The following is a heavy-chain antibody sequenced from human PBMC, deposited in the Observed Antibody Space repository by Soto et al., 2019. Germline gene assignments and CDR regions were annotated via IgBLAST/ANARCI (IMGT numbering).Heavy chain of an antibody. J-gene: IGHJ6*02. CDR3: VWFGETKYYYYYGMDV. D-gene: IGHD3-10*01. CDR1: GFTFSSYA. Sequence: QPVGSLRLSCAASGFTFSSYAMSWVRQAPGKGLEWVSAISGSGGSTYYADSVKGRFTISRDNSKNTLHLQMNSLRAEDTAVYYCVWFGETKYYYYYGMDVWGQGTTVTVSS. CDR2: ISGSGGST. V-gene: IGHV3-23*01.